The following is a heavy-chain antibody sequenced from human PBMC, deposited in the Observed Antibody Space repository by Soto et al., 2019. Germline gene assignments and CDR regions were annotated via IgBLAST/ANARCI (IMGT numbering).Heavy chain of an antibody. CDR3: ARDEGVVAAPPDY. CDR1: GFTFSSYS. CDR2: ISSSSSYI. J-gene: IGHJ4*02. D-gene: IGHD2-15*01. Sequence: VGSLRLSCAASGFTFSSYSMNWVRQAPGKGLEWVSSISSSSSYIYYADSVKGRFTISRDNAKNSLYLQMNSLRAEDTAVYYCARDEGVVAAPPDYWGQGTLVTVSS. V-gene: IGHV3-21*01.